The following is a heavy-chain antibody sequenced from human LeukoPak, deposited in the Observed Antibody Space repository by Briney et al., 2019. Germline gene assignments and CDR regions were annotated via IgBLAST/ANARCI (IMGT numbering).Heavy chain of an antibody. J-gene: IGHJ3*02. D-gene: IGHD5-18*01. Sequence: SESLSLTCTVSGGSISSYYWSWIRQPPGKGLEWMGYIYYSGSTNYNPPLKSRVTISLDTHKNQFSLKLSSLTAADTAVYYCARADTAMVRDAFDIWGQGTMVTVSS. V-gene: IGHV4-59*01. CDR2: IYYSGST. CDR1: GGSISSYY. CDR3: ARADTAMVRDAFDI.